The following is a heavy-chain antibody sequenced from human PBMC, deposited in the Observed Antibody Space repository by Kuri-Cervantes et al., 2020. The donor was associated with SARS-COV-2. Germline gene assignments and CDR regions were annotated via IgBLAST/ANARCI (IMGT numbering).Heavy chain of an antibody. Sequence: ASVKVSCKAFGYTFTSYAISWVRQAPGQGLEWLGWTSTYNGNTNYAQKLQGRVTMPTYTSTSTAYMELRSLRCDDTAGYNCAREIQLWKPIDFWGQGTLVTVSS. V-gene: IGHV1-18*04. CDR3: AREIQLWKPIDF. D-gene: IGHD5-18*01. CDR1: GYTFTSYA. J-gene: IGHJ4*02. CDR2: TSTYNGNT.